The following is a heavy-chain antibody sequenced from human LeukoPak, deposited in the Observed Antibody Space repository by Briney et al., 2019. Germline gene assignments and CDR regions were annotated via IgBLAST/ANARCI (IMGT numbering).Heavy chain of an antibody. D-gene: IGHD3-3*01. J-gene: IGHJ4*02. CDR3: ARVSDDFWGQYYFDY. CDR2: IYYSGST. CDR1: GGSISNGGYY. Sequence: PSETLSLTCTVSGGSISNGGYYWSWIRQPPGKGLEWIGYIYYSGSTNYNPSLKSRVTISVDTSKNQFSLKLSSVTAADAAVYYCARVSDDFWGQYYFDYWGQGTLVTVSS. V-gene: IGHV4-61*08.